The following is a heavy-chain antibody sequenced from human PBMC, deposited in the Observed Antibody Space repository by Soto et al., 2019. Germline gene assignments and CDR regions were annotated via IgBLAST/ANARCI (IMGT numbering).Heavy chain of an antibody. D-gene: IGHD5-18*01. CDR3: ARDVTHPIDY. V-gene: IGHV3-21*01. J-gene: IGHJ4*02. CDR2: ISSCSSYI. Sequence: PGGSLRLSCAASGFTFSSYSMNWVRQAPGKGLEWVSSISSCSSYIYYADSVKGRFTISRDNAKNSLYLQMNSLRAEDTAVYYCARDVTHPIDYWGQGTLVTVSS. CDR1: GFTFSSYS.